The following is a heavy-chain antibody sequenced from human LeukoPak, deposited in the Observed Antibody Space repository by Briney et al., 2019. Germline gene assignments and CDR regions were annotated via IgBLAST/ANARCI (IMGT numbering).Heavy chain of an antibody. Sequence: PGGSLRLSCAASGFTFSNAWMGWVRQAPGKGLEWVGRIKSKTDGGTTDYAAPVKGRFTISRDDSKNTLYLQMNSLKTEDTAVYYCTTDPVSFISTYNWKGNFYYMDVWGKGTTVTVSS. J-gene: IGHJ6*03. CDR3: TTDPVSFISTYNWKGNFYYMDV. CDR2: IKSKTDGGTT. D-gene: IGHD1-20*01. CDR1: GFTFSNAW. V-gene: IGHV3-15*01.